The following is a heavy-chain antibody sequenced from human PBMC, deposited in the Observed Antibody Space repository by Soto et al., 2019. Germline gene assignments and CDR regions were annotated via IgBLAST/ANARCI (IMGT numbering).Heavy chain of an antibody. CDR1: GFTFSDYA. CDR3: ARPAATVIFYSGMDV. D-gene: IGHD4-17*01. J-gene: IGHJ6*02. CDR2: ISFDGSNE. V-gene: IGHV3-30-3*01. Sequence: LRLSCAASGFTFSDYAMHWVRQAPGKGLEWVAIISFDGSNEHYADSVQGRFTISRDNSENTLYLQMNSLRADDTAVYYCARPAATVIFYSGMDVWGQGTTVTVSS.